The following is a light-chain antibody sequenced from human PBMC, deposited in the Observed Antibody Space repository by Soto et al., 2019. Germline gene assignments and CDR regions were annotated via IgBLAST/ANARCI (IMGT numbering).Light chain of an antibody. CDR2: AAS. CDR1: QSISNL. CDR3: LQRNTYPYT. Sequence: DIQMTQSPSSLSASVADRVTITCRASQSISNLLGWFQHKPGKAPKRLIYAASSLQGGVPSRYSGSVSGREFTLTITGLQPEDFADYYCLQRNTYPYTFGQGTKLEIK. J-gene: IGKJ2*01. V-gene: IGKV1-17*01.